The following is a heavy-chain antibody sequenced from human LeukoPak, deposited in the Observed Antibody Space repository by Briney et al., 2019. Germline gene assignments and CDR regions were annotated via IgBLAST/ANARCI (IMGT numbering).Heavy chain of an antibody. V-gene: IGHV1-69*06. Sequence: SVKVSCKASGGTFSSYAISWVRQAPGQGLEWMGGIIPIFGTANYAQKFQGRVTITADKSTSTAYMELSSLRSEATAVYYCAREEPYGSGSYFLGAHFDYWGQGTLVTVSS. J-gene: IGHJ4*02. CDR1: GGTFSSYA. CDR2: IIPIFGTA. D-gene: IGHD3-10*01. CDR3: AREEPYGSGSYFLGAHFDY.